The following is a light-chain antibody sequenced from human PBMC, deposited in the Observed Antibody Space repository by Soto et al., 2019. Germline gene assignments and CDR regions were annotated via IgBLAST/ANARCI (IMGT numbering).Light chain of an antibody. CDR1: QSVSSN. J-gene: IGKJ1*01. Sequence: EILMTQSPGTLSASPGERATLSCRASQSVSSNLAWYQQKPGQAPRLLIYAVSTRATGIPARFSGSGSGTEFPLTISRLQPEDFAVYYCQQYKKWPLTFGQGTKVEI. CDR2: AVS. CDR3: QQYKKWPLT. V-gene: IGKV3-15*01.